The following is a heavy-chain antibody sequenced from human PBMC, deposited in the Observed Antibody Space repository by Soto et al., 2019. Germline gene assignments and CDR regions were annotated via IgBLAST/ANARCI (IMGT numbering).Heavy chain of an antibody. D-gene: IGHD2-2*01. CDR1: GGTFSCYA. V-gene: IGHV1-69*13. CDR3: ARDGVDIVVVPAAMLDYYYGMDV. CDR2: IIPIFGTA. J-gene: IGHJ6*02. Sequence: SVKVSCKASGGTFSCYALSWVRQAPGQGLEWMGGIIPIFGTANYAQKFQGRVTITADESTSTAYMELSSLRSEDTAVYYCARDGVDIVVVPAAMLDYYYGMDVWGQGTTVTVSS.